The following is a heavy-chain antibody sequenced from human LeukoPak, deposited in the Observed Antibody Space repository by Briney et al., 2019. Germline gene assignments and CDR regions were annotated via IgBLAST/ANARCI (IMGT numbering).Heavy chain of an antibody. CDR1: GYTFTGYY. Sequence: GASVKVSCKASGYTFTGYYMHWVRQAPGQGLEWTGWINPNSGGTNYAQKFRGRVTMTRDTSISTAYMELSRLGSDDTAVYYCASNTDYYDSSGCFDYWGQGTLVTVSS. CDR3: ASNTDYYDSSGCFDY. J-gene: IGHJ4*02. D-gene: IGHD3-22*01. V-gene: IGHV1-2*02. CDR2: INPNSGGT.